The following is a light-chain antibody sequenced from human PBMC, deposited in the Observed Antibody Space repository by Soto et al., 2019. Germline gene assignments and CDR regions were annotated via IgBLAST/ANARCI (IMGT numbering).Light chain of an antibody. J-gene: IGKJ1*01. CDR2: GVS. Sequence: DIQMTQSPSSLSASVGDRVTITCRASQGVANYLGWYQQKPGKVPKALIYGVSTLQSGVPDRFSGSGSGTDFTLKISRVEAEDVGVYYCMQALQTPPAFGQGTKVEIK. CDR3: MQALQTPPA. V-gene: IGKV1-27*01. CDR1: QGVANY.